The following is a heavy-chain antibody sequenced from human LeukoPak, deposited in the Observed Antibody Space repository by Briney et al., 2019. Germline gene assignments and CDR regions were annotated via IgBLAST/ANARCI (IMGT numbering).Heavy chain of an antibody. Sequence: SETLSLTCAVYGVSFSGYYWSWIRQPPGKGLEWTGEINHSGGTKYNPSLKSRVTISIDTPENQFSLKLSSVTAADTAVYYCARIRCGHTNGICYNYWGQGTLVTVSS. V-gene: IGHV4-34*01. CDR3: ARIRCGHTNGICYNY. CDR2: INHSGGT. J-gene: IGHJ4*02. CDR1: GVSFSGYY. D-gene: IGHD2-8*01.